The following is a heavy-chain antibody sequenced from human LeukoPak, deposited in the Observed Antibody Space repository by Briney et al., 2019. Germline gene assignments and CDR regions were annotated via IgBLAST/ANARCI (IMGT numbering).Heavy chain of an antibody. CDR1: GGSISSSSYY. CDR2: IYYSGST. V-gene: IGHV4-39*01. D-gene: IGHD6-13*01. J-gene: IGHJ4*02. CDR3: ARQLSSSWYLFDY. Sequence: SETLSLTCTVSGGSISSSSYYWGWIRQPPGKGLEGIGSIYYSGSTYYNPSLKSRVTISVDTSKNQFSLKLSSVTAADTAVYYCARQLSSSWYLFDYWGQGTLVTVSS.